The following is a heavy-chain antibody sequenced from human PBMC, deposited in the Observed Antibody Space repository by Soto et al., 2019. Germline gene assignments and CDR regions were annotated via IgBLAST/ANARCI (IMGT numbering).Heavy chain of an antibody. CDR1: GGTFSTYT. J-gene: IGHJ6*02. V-gene: IGHV1-69*12. D-gene: IGHD2-2*01. CDR2: IIPMFGTA. Sequence: QVQLVQSGAEVKKPGSSVKVSCKASGGTFSTYTINWVRQAPGQGLEWMGGIIPMFGTANYAQKFQGRVTITADESTSTAYMERSSRGSEDTAVYYCARRYCISTSCHYYGMDVWGQGTTVTVSS. CDR3: ARRYCISTSCHYYGMDV.